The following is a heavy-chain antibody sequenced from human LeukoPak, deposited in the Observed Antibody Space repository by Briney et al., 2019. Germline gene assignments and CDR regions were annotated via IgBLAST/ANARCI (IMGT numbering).Heavy chain of an antibody. Sequence: GGSLRLSCAASGFTFSSYAMSWVRQAPGKGLEWVSAISGSGGSTYYADSVKGRFTISRDNSKNTLYLQMNGLRAEDTAVYYCAKDPTGGYDYGGYYYYGMDVWGQGTTVTVSS. J-gene: IGHJ6*02. CDR3: AKDPTGGYDYGGYYYYGMDV. CDR1: GFTFSSYA. CDR2: ISGSGGST. D-gene: IGHD5-12*01. V-gene: IGHV3-23*01.